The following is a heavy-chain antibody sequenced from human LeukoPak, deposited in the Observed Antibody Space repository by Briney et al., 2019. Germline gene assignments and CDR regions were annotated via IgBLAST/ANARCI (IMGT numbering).Heavy chain of an antibody. CDR3: ARTPAIYDISGYFDY. Sequence: ASVKVSCKASGYTFTSYGINWVRQAPGQGPEWMGWISAYNGNTKYAQNLQGRVTITADESTSTAYMELSSLRSEDTAVYYCARTPAIYDISGYFDYWGQGTLITVSS. D-gene: IGHD3-22*01. CDR1: GYTFTSYG. CDR2: ISAYNGNT. V-gene: IGHV1-18*01. J-gene: IGHJ4*02.